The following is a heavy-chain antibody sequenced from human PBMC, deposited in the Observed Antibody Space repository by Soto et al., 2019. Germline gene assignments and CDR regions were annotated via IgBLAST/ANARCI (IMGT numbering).Heavy chain of an antibody. Sequence: ASVKVSCKVSGYTLTELSMHWVRQAPGKGLEWMGGFDPEDGETIYAQKFQGRVTMTEDTSTDTAYMELSSLRSEDTAVYYCATLSLTSSGWPRDYWGQGTLVTVSS. J-gene: IGHJ4*02. CDR2: FDPEDGET. CDR1: GYTLTELS. V-gene: IGHV1-24*01. CDR3: ATLSLTSSGWPRDY. D-gene: IGHD6-19*01.